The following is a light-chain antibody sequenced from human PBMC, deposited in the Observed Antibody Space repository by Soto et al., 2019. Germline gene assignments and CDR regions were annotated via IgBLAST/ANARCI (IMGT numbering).Light chain of an antibody. J-gene: IGKJ1*01. Sequence: AIQMTQSPSSLSASVGDRVTITCRASQGIRNDLGWYQEKPGKAPKILIYAASSLQSGVPSRFSGSGSGTRFTLTITSLQPEDVATYYCLHEYNYPWTFGQGTKVDIK. V-gene: IGKV1-6*01. CDR1: QGIRND. CDR2: AAS. CDR3: LHEYNYPWT.